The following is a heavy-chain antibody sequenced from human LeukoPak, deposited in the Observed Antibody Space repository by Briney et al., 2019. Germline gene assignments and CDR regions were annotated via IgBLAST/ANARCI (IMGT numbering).Heavy chain of an antibody. J-gene: IGHJ4*02. CDR1: GGTFSSYA. CDR2: IIPIFGTA. D-gene: IGHD4-17*01. V-gene: IGHV1-69*05. Sequence: SVKVSCKASGGTFSSYAISWVRQAPGQGLEWMGRIIPIFGTANYAQKFQGRVTITTDESTSTAYMERSSLRSEDTAVYYCARGRRHGDYERRYYFDYWGQGTLVTVSS. CDR3: ARGRRHGDYERRYYFDY.